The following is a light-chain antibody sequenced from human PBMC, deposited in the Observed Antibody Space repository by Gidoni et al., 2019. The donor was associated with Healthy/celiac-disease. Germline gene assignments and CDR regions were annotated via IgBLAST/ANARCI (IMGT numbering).Light chain of an antibody. J-gene: IGKJ1*01. CDR3: MQALQTTWT. V-gene: IGKV2-28*01. Sequence: DIVMTQSPLSLPVTPGEPASISCRSSQSLLHSNGYNYLYWYLQKPGQAPQLLIYLGSNRASGVPDRFSGSGSGTDCTLKISRVEAEDVGVYYCMQALQTTWTFGQGTKVEIK. CDR2: LGS. CDR1: QSLLHSNGYNY.